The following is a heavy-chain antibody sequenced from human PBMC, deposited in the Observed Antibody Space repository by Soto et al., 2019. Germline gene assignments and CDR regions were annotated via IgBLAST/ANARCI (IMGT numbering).Heavy chain of an antibody. J-gene: IGHJ4*02. CDR2: IYSSEII. Sequence: QVQLQESGPGLVKPSETLSLTCTVSGVSISSFYWSWIRQPAGKGLQWIGRIYSSEIINYNPSLNSRVIMSLDTSNKPFSLKLTSVTAADTAVYFCAAVSYVGGTDYWGQGILVTVSS. CDR1: GVSISSFY. D-gene: IGHD3-16*01. CDR3: AAVSYVGGTDY. V-gene: IGHV4-4*07.